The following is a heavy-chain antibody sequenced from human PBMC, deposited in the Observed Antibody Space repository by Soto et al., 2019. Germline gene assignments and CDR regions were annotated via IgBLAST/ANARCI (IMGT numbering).Heavy chain of an antibody. V-gene: IGHV1-3*01. CDR1: GYTFTSYA. CDR2: INAGNGNT. J-gene: IGHJ3*02. CDR3: AREGPVXIMVYAIYGGRTDAFDI. D-gene: IGHD2-8*01. Sequence: AAVKVSCKASGYTFTSYAMHWVRQAPGQRLEWMGWINAGNGNTKYSQKFQGRVTITRDTSASTAYMELSSLRSEDTAVYYCAREGPVXIMVYAIYGGRTDAFDIWGQGTMVTVSS.